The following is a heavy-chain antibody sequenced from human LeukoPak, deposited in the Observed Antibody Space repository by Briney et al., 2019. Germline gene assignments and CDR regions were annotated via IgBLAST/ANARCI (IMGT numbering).Heavy chain of an antibody. CDR3: AKAPRFGARATEYYYYYMDV. Sequence: GGSLRLSCAASGFTFSSYEMHWVRQPPGKGLEWVSYISSSDSTIYYADPVKGRFTISRDNSKNTLYLQMNSLRAEDTAVYYCAKAPRFGARATEYYYYYMDVWGKGTTVTVSS. CDR2: ISSSDSTI. V-gene: IGHV3-48*03. CDR1: GFTFSSYE. D-gene: IGHD3-16*01. J-gene: IGHJ6*03.